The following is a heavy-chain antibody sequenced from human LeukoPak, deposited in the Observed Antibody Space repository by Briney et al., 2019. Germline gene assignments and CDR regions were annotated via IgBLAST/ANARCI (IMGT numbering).Heavy chain of an antibody. CDR3: ARAHAVWYYFDY. D-gene: IGHD2-21*01. CDR2: IIPIFGTA. J-gene: IGHJ4*02. Sequence: RASVKVSCKASGGTFSSYAIGWVRQAPGQGLEWMGGIIPIFGTANYAQKFQGRVTIATDESTSTAYMELSSLRSEDTAVYYCARAHAVWYYFDYWGQGTLVTVSS. CDR1: GGTFSSYA. V-gene: IGHV1-69*05.